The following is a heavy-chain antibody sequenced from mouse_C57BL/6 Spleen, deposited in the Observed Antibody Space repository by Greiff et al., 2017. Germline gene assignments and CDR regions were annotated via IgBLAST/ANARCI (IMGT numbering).Heavy chain of an antibody. D-gene: IGHD1-2*01. Sequence: EVKLVESGGGLVKPGGSLKLSCAASGFTFSDYGMHWVRQAPEKGLEWVAYISSGSSTIYYADTVKGRFTISRNNAKHTLFLQMTSLRSEDTAMYYCARPGLRHYFDYWGKGTTLTVSS. CDR3: ARPGLRHYFDY. CDR1: GFTFSDYG. CDR2: ISSGSSTI. V-gene: IGHV5-17*01. J-gene: IGHJ2*01.